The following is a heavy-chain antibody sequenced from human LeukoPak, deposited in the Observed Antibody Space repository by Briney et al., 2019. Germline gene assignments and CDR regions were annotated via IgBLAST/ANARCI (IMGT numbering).Heavy chain of an antibody. CDR2: FDPEDGET. Sequence: ASVKVFCKVSGYTLTELSMHWVRQAPGKGLEWMGGFDPEDGETIYAQKFQGRVTMTEDTSTDTAYMELSSLRSEDTAVYYCANLLDDYVWGSYRSLENWGQGTLVTVSS. CDR3: ANLLDDYVWGSYRSLEN. D-gene: IGHD3-16*02. CDR1: GYTLTELS. J-gene: IGHJ4*02. V-gene: IGHV1-24*01.